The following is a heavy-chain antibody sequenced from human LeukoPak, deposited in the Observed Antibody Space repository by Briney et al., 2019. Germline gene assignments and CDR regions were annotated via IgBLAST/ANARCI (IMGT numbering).Heavy chain of an antibody. D-gene: IGHD3-22*01. Sequence: GGSLRLSCAASGFTFSSYAMSWVRQAPGKGLEWVSAISGSGGSTYYADSVKGRLTISRDNSKNTLYLQMNSLRAEDTAVYYCAKASYYYDSSGYYYLSYFDLWGRGTLVTVSS. CDR2: ISGSGGST. J-gene: IGHJ2*01. CDR1: GFTFSSYA. CDR3: AKASYYYDSSGYYYLSYFDL. V-gene: IGHV3-23*01.